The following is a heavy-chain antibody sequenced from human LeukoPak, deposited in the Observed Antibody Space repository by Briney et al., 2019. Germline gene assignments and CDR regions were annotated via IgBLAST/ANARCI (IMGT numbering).Heavy chain of an antibody. D-gene: IGHD5-12*01. Sequence: GGSLRLSCAASGFTFSSYSMNWVRQAPGKGLEWVSYISRSSSHIYYADSMKGRLTISRDNAKSSLYLQMDSLRDEDTAIYYCARDRAALARMGGMDVWGQGTTVTVSS. CDR2: ISRSSSHI. CDR3: ARDRAALARMGGMDV. V-gene: IGHV3-21*01. J-gene: IGHJ6*02. CDR1: GFTFSSYS.